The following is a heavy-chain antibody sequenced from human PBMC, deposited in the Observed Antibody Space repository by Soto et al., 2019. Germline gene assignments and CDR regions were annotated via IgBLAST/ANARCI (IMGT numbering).Heavy chain of an antibody. J-gene: IGHJ4*02. Sequence: QVQLVESGGGVVQPGRSLRLSCAASGFMFSNHGMHWVRQAPGKGLEWVAVIWSDGNNRYYADSVKGRFTISRDNSKNTLYLQINSLRAEDTAVYYCVRGDNWNDEASDYWGQGTLVTLSS. CDR2: IWSDGNNR. V-gene: IGHV3-33*01. CDR3: VRGDNWNDEASDY. D-gene: IGHD1-1*01. CDR1: GFMFSNHG.